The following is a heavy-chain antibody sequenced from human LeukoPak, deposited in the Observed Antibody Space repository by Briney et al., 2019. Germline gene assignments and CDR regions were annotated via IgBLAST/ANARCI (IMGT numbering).Heavy chain of an antibody. CDR2: IYYSGST. CDR3: ARESTEYGDYPYYFDY. Sequence: SETLSLTCTVSGGSISSYYWSWIRQPPGKGLEWIGYIYYSGSTNYNPSLKSRVTISVDTSKNQFSLKLSSVTAADTAVYYCARESTEYGDYPYYFDYWGQGTLVTVSS. D-gene: IGHD4-17*01. V-gene: IGHV4-59*01. CDR1: GGSISSYY. J-gene: IGHJ4*02.